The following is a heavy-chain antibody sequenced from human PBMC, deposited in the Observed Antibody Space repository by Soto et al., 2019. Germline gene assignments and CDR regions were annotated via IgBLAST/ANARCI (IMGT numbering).Heavy chain of an antibody. V-gene: IGHV4-34*01. CDR2: INHSGST. CDR3: ARGAAPGY. CDR1: GGSFRGYY. Sequence: SETLSLTCAVYGGSFRGYYWSWIRQPPGKGLEWIGEINHSGSTNYNPSLKSRVTISVDTSKNQFSLKLSSVTAADTDVYYCARGAAPGYWGQGTLVTVSS. J-gene: IGHJ4*02. D-gene: IGHD6-6*01.